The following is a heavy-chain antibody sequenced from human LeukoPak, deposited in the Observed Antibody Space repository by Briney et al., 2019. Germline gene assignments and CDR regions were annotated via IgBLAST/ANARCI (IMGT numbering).Heavy chain of an antibody. CDR3: AKASRQAAVASPLDY. Sequence: PGGSLRLSCAASGFTFNPYAMSWVRQAPGKGLEWVAGIGVVGDRTYYADSVKGRFTISRDNSKDTLFLQMNSLKADDTAVYYCAKASRQAAVASPLDYWGQGSLVTVSS. CDR1: GFTFNPYA. V-gene: IGHV3-23*01. J-gene: IGHJ4*02. D-gene: IGHD6-19*01. CDR2: IGVVGDRT.